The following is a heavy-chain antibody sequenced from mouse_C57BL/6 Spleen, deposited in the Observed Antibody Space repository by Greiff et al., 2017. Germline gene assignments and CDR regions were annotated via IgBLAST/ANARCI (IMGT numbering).Heavy chain of an antibody. CDR1: GYTFTDYY. CDR3: ARGDRTGSAWFAY. D-gene: IGHD4-1*01. CDR2: INPNNGGT. J-gene: IGHJ3*01. Sequence: VQLQQSGPELVKPGASVKISCKASGYTFTDYYMNWVKQSHGKSLEWIGDINPNNGGTSYNQKFKGKDTLTVDKSSSTAYMELRSLTSEDSAVYYCARGDRTGSAWFAYWGQGTLVTVSA. V-gene: IGHV1-26*01.